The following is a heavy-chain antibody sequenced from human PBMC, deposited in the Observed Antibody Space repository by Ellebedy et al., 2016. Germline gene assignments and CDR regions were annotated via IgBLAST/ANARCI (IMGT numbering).Heavy chain of an antibody. J-gene: IGHJ4*02. Sequence: GGSLRLSCAASGFTLNTYAMTWILQAAGEGLEWVSAITGDTGTTYYADSVKGRFTISRDNSKNMLYLQMSSLKVEDTATYYCANVGGSGTYYNGYWGQGTLVTVSS. CDR1: GFTLNTYA. D-gene: IGHD3-10*01. CDR2: ITGDTGTT. CDR3: ANVGGSGTYYNGY. V-gene: IGHV3-23*01.